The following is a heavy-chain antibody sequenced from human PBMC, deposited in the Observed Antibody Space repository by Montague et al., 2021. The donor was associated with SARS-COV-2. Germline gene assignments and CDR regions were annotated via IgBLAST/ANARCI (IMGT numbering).Heavy chain of an antibody. D-gene: IGHD5-12*01. Sequence: SLRLSCAASGFTFSNAWMGWVRQAPGKGLEWVGRIQSKTDSGTTDYAAPVKGRFTISRDDSKNTLYLQMNSLNTEDTAVYYCTTQRKEWLRVERYYFDYWGQGTLVTVSS. V-gene: IGHV3-15*01. CDR1: GFTFSNAW. CDR2: IQSKTDSGTT. CDR3: TTQRKEWLRVERYYFDY. J-gene: IGHJ4*02.